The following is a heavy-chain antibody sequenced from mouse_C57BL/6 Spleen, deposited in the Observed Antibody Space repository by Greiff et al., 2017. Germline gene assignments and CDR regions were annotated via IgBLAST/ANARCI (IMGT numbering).Heavy chain of an antibody. V-gene: IGHV1-26*01. CDR2: INPNNGGT. D-gene: IGHD1-1*01. J-gene: IGHJ4*01. Sequence: EVKVVESGPELVKPGASVKISCKASGYTFTDYYMNWVKQSHGKSLEWIGDINPNNGGTSYNQKFKGKATLTVDKSSSTAYMELRSLTSEDSAVYYCARGYYGAMDYWGQGTSVTVSS. CDR3: ARGYYGAMDY. CDR1: GYTFTDYY.